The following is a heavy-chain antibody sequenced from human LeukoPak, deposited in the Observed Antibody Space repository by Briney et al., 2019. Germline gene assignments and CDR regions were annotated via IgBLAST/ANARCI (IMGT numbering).Heavy chain of an antibody. CDR1: VFAYSRHA. J-gene: IGHJ4*02. D-gene: IGHD3-3*01. CDR3: AKELPPLEKYYFDY. V-gene: IGHV3-33*06. Sequence: GGSLRLSCAASVFAYSRHAMHWVRQAPGKGLQWVAVIWYDGSNKYYADSVKGRFTISETNSKNTLSLQRRLLSADDTLVYYCAKELPPLEKYYFDYWGQGTLVTVSS. CDR2: IWYDGSNK.